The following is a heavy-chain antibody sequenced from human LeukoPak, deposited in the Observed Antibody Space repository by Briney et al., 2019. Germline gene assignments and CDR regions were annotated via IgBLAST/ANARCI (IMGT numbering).Heavy chain of an antibody. CDR3: ARGYSGYSTDY. Sequence: GESLKISCKGSGYNFANYWIGWVRQMPGRGLEWLGIFYPGDSDTRYSPSFQGQVTFSADKSISTAYLQWSSLKTSDTAMYYCARGYSGYSTDYWGQGTLVTVSS. J-gene: IGHJ4*02. D-gene: IGHD3-3*01. CDR2: FYPGDSDT. CDR1: GYNFANYW. V-gene: IGHV5-51*01.